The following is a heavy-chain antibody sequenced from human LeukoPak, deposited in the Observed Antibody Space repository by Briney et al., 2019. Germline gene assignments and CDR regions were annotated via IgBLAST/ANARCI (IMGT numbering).Heavy chain of an antibody. CDR2: IYYSGST. V-gene: IGHV4-39*01. D-gene: IGHD3-3*01. CDR1: GGSVSSGSYY. J-gene: IGHJ4*02. Sequence: KPSETLSLTCTVSGGSVSSGSYYWSWIRQPPGKGLEWIGGIYYSGSTYQNPSLKSRLTTSVDTSKNQFSLKLSSVTAADTAVYYCARLWSGYRPPDYWGQGTLVTVSS. CDR3: ARLWSGYRPPDY.